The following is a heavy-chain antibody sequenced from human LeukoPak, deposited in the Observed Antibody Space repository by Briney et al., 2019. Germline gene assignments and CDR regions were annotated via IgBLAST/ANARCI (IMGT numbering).Heavy chain of an antibody. J-gene: IGHJ4*02. V-gene: IGHV3-66*01. D-gene: IGHD1-26*01. Sequence: GGSLRLSCAASGFTVSSNYMSWVRQAPGKGLEWVSVIYSGGSTYYADSVKGRFTISRDNSKDTLYLQMNSLRAGDTAVYYCVRSIVGALKPDYWGQGTLVTVSS. CDR3: VRSIVGALKPDY. CDR2: IYSGGST. CDR1: GFTVSSNY.